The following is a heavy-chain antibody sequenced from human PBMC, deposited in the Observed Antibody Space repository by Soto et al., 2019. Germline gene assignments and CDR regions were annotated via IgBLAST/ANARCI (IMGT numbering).Heavy chain of an antibody. Sequence: SETMSLTCAVYGGSFSAYYWSWIRQPPGKGLEWIGEINHSGGTSYNPSLKSRVTISVDTSKSQFSLKLTSVTAADRALYYCARGSVDTVESSGFYEDWGQGTPVSVSA. D-gene: IGHD3-22*01. J-gene: IGHJ4*02. CDR2: INHSGGT. CDR1: GGSFSAYY. CDR3: ARGSVDTVESSGFYED. V-gene: IGHV4-34*01.